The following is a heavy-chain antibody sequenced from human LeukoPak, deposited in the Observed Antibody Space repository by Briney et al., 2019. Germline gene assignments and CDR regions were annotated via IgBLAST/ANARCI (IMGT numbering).Heavy chain of an antibody. CDR2: IDGDGSTT. D-gene: IGHD4-23*01. CDR3: TRVLARTYGGNDY. V-gene: IGHV3-74*01. CDR1: GFTFSNSW. J-gene: IGHJ4*02. Sequence: PGGSLRLSCAASGFTFSNSWMYWVRQAPGKGLVWVSRIDGDGSTTNYADSVRGRFTISRDNAKNTLYLQMKSLRTEDTAVYYCTRVLARTYGGNDYWGQGTLVTVSS.